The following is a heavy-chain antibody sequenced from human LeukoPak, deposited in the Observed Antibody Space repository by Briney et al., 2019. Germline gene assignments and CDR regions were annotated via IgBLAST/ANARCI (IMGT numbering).Heavy chain of an antibody. CDR3: AKADEMNMDY. CDR2: IWYDGSIT. Sequence: GGSLRLSCAASGFTFSRYGMHWVRQAPGKGLEWVAVIWYDGSITYYADSVMGRFTISKDNSRNMPYLQMNSLRAEDTAVYYCAKADEMNMDYWGQGTLVTVSS. V-gene: IGHV3-33*06. D-gene: IGHD2/OR15-2a*01. J-gene: IGHJ4*02. CDR1: GFTFSRYG.